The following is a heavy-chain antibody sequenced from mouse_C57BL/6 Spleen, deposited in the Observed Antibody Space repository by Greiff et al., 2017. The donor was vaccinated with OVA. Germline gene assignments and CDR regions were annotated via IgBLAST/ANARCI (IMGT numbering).Heavy chain of an antibody. CDR2: ISSGSSTI. CDR3: ARGVYDGYFDY. Sequence: EVKLVESGGGLVKPGGSLKLSCAASGFTFSDYGMHWVRQAPEKGLEWVAYISSGSSTIYYADTVKGRFTISRDNAKNTLFLQMTSLRSEDTAMYYCARGVYDGYFDYWAKAPLSQSPQ. J-gene: IGHJ2*01. D-gene: IGHD2-3*01. CDR1: GFTFSDYG. V-gene: IGHV5-17*01.